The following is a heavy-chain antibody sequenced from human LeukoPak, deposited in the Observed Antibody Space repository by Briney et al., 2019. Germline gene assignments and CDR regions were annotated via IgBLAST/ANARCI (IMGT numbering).Heavy chain of an antibody. J-gene: IGHJ4*02. CDR2: TYYRSKWYN. CDR3: AMSGRDYGSGSYYL. CDR1: GDSVSSNSAA. Sequence: SQTLSLTCVISGDSVSSNSAAWHWIRQSPSRGLEWLVRTYYRSKWYNDYAGSVKIRVTIKPDTSKNQFSLQLNSVTPEDTAVYYCAMSGRDYGSGSYYLWGQGTLVTVSS. D-gene: IGHD3-10*01. V-gene: IGHV6-1*01.